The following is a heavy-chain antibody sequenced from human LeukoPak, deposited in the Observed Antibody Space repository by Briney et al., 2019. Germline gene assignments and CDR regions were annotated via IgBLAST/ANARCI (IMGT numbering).Heavy chain of an antibody. CDR2: IYYSGST. Sequence: PSETLSLTCTVSGGSISSSSYYWGWIRQPPGKGLEWIGSIYYSGSTHYNPSLKSRVTISVDTSKNQFSLKLSSVTAADTAVYYCARGRFSSSWYLDYWGQGTLVTVSS. CDR1: GGSISSSSYY. V-gene: IGHV4-39*07. J-gene: IGHJ4*02. D-gene: IGHD6-13*01. CDR3: ARGRFSSSWYLDY.